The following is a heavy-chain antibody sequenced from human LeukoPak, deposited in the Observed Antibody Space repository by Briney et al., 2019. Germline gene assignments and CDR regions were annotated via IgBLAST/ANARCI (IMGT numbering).Heavy chain of an antibody. CDR3: ARARGYYDSSGYYNWFDP. Sequence: GGSLRLSCAASGFTFRSYEMNWVRQAPGKGLEWVSYISSSGSTIYYADSVKGRFTISRDNAKNSLFLQMNSLRAEGTAVYYCARARGYYDSSGYYNWFDPWGQGTLVTVSS. D-gene: IGHD3-22*01. CDR2: ISSSGSTI. V-gene: IGHV3-48*03. CDR1: GFTFRSYE. J-gene: IGHJ5*02.